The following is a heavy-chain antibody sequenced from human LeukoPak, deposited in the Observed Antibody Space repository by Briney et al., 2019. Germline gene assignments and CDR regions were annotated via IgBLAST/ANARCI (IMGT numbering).Heavy chain of an antibody. CDR1: GGTFSSYA. Sequence: GASVKVSCKASGGTFSSYAISWVRQAPGQGLEWMGWINPNSGGTNYAQKFQGWVTMTRDTSISTAYMELSRLRSDDTAVYYCARGQSSNYGFWSGYANWFDPWGQGTLVTVSS. CDR2: INPNSGGT. CDR3: ARGQSSNYGFWSGYANWFDP. J-gene: IGHJ5*02. V-gene: IGHV1-2*04. D-gene: IGHD3-3*01.